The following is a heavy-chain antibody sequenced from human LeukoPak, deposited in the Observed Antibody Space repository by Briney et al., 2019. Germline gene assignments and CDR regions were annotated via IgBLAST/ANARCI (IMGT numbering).Heavy chain of an antibody. CDR2: INTNTGNT. D-gene: IGHD3-10*01. CDR1: GYTFTSYE. J-gene: IGHJ4*02. Sequence: ASVKVSCKASGYTFTSYEITWVRQASGQGLEWMGWINTNTGNTGSAPRFQGRLTISSDTSIRTAYMELRRLRSEDTAVYYCARAMVRGLSNPFDSWGQGTLVTVSS. CDR3: ARAMVRGLSNPFDS. V-gene: IGHV1-8*03.